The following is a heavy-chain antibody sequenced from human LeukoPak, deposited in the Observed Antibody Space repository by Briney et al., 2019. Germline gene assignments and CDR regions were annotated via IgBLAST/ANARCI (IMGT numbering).Heavy chain of an antibody. V-gene: IGHV4-31*03. Sequence: SETLSLTCTVSGGSISSGGYHWSWIRQHPGKGLEWIGYIYYSGSTYYNPSLKSRVTISVDTSKNQFSLKLSSVTAADTAVYYCARVRGYCSGGSCYDYDPWGQGTLVNVSS. CDR2: IYYSGST. J-gene: IGHJ5*02. CDR1: GGSISSGGYH. CDR3: ARVRGYCSGGSCYDYDP. D-gene: IGHD2-15*01.